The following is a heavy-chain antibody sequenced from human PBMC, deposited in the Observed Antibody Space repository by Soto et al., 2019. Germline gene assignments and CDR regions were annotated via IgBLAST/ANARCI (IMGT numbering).Heavy chain of an antibody. CDR1: GFTFTSSA. CDR3: AATTPTYYYYGMDV. Sequence: WASVKVSCKASGFTFTSSAVQWVRQARGQRLEWIGWIVVGSGNTNYAQKFQERVTITRDMSTSTAYMELSSLRSEDTAVYYCAATTPTYYYYGMDVWGQGTTVTVSS. J-gene: IGHJ6*02. D-gene: IGHD4-4*01. V-gene: IGHV1-58*01. CDR2: IVVGSGNT.